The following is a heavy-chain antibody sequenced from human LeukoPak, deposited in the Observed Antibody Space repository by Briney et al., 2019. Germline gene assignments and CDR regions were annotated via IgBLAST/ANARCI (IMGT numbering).Heavy chain of an antibody. V-gene: IGHV3-7*01. Sequence: GGSLRLSCAASGFTFSSYWMSWVRQAPGKGLEWVANIKPDGTEKYYVDSLKGRFTISRDNAKNSLYLQMNSLRVEDTAVYYCARGGNSSWDYWGQGALVTVSS. CDR3: ARGGNSSWDY. CDR2: IKPDGTEK. CDR1: GFTFSSYW. D-gene: IGHD6-6*01. J-gene: IGHJ4*02.